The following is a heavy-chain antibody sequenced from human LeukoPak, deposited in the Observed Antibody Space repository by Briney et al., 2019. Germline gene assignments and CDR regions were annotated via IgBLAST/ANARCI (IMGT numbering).Heavy chain of an antibody. V-gene: IGHV4-59*08. Sequence: SETLSLTCTVSGGSISSYYWSWIRQPPGKGLEWIGYIYYSGSTNYNPSLKSRVTISVDTSKNQISLKLSSVTAADTAVYYCARRRFNWFDPWGQGTLVTVSS. CDR2: IYYSGST. J-gene: IGHJ5*02. CDR1: GGSISSYY. CDR3: ARRRFNWFDP.